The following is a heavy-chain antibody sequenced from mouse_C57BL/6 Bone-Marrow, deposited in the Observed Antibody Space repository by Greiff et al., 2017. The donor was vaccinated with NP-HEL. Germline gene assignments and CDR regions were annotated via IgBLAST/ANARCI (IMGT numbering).Heavy chain of an antibody. V-gene: IGHV1-81*01. J-gene: IGHJ1*03. CDR3: ASGNYDYSYWYFDV. D-gene: IGHD2-4*01. CDR1: GYTFTSYG. Sequence: VQLTESGAELARPGASVKLSCKASGYTFTSYGISWVKQRTGQGLEWIGEIYPRSGNTYYNEKFKGKATLTADKSSSTAYMELRSLTSEDSAVYFCASGNYDYSYWYFDVWGTGTTVTVSS. CDR2: IYPRSGNT.